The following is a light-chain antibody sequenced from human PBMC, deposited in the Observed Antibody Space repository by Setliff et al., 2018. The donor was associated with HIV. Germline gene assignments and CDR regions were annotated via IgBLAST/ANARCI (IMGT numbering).Light chain of an antibody. CDR3: CSYAGSYTYV. Sequence: QSVLAQPRSVSGSPGQSVTISSTGTSSDVGYYNFVSWYQQHPGKAPKLMIYDVTKRPSGVPDRFSGSKSGNTASLTISGLQAEDEADYYCCSYAGSYTYVFGTGTKVTVL. J-gene: IGLJ1*01. CDR1: SSDVGYYNF. CDR2: DVT. V-gene: IGLV2-11*01.